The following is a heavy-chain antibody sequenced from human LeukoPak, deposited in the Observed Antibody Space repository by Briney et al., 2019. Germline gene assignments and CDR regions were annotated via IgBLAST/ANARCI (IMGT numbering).Heavy chain of an antibody. J-gene: IGHJ3*01. CDR2: ISGPGDNT. CDR3: AKEDYHDSRGHIKLDAFDV. V-gene: IGHV3-23*01. D-gene: IGHD3-22*01. CDR1: GFIFGSYA. Sequence: PGGSLRLSCAVSGFIFGSYAMGWVRQAPGKGLEWVSTISGPGDNTYYADSVKGRFTISRDNSKNTLYLQMNSLRAEDTAIYYCAKEDYHDSRGHIKLDAFDVWGQGTMVTVSS.